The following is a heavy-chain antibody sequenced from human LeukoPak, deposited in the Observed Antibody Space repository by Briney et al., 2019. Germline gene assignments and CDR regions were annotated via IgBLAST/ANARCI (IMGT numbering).Heavy chain of an antibody. V-gene: IGHV3-9*03. CDR2: ISWNSGSI. Sequence: GGSLRLSCAASGFTFDDYAMHWVRQAPGKGLEWVSGISWNSGSIGYADSVKGRFTISRDNAKNSLYLQMNSLRAEDMALYYCAKVATRYYGSSGYYSHYFDYWGQGTLVTVSS. J-gene: IGHJ4*02. D-gene: IGHD3-22*01. CDR3: AKVATRYYGSSGYYSHYFDY. CDR1: GFTFDDYA.